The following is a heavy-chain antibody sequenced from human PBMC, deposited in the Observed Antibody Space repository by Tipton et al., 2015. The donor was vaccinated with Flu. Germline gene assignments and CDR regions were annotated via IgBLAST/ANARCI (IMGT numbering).Heavy chain of an antibody. D-gene: IGHD4-23*01. Sequence: SLRLSCAASGFTFSSYGMHWVRQAPGKGLEWVAVIWYDGSNKYYADSVKGRSTISRDNSKNTLYLQMNSLRAEDTAVYYCARGTPDYGGNSADAFDIWGQGTMVTVSS. CDR1: GFTFSSYG. V-gene: IGHV3-33*01. CDR2: IWYDGSNK. J-gene: IGHJ3*02. CDR3: ARGTPDYGGNSADAFDI.